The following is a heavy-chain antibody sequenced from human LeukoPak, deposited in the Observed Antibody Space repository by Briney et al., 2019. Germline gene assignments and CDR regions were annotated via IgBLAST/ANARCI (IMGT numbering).Heavy chain of an antibody. D-gene: IGHD4-11*01. J-gene: IGHJ5*02. CDR1: GFTFSTYG. CDR3: TRDYSNFGRFDP. CDR2: IWYDGSNK. V-gene: IGHV3-33*01. Sequence: GRSLRLSCAASGFTFSTYGMHWVRQAPGKGQEWVALIWYDGSNKNYADSVKGRFTISRDNSKSTLYLQMNSLRAEDTAVYYCTRDYSNFGRFDPWGQGTLVTVSS.